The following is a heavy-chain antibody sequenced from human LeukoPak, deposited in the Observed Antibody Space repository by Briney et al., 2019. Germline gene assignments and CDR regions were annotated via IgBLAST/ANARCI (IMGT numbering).Heavy chain of an antibody. V-gene: IGHV3-30*03. CDR3: ARGRAAVPGAFDI. CDR2: ISYDGSNK. D-gene: IGHD6-13*01. Sequence: PGGSLRLSCAASGFTFSSYWMSWVRQAPGKGLEWVAVISYDGSNKYYADSVKGRFTISRDNSKNTLYLQMNSLRAEDTAVYYCARGRAAVPGAFDIWGQGTMVTVSS. J-gene: IGHJ3*02. CDR1: GFTFSSYW.